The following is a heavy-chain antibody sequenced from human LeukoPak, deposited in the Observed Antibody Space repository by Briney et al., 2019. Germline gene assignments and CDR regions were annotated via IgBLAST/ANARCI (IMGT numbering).Heavy chain of an antibody. D-gene: IGHD1-26*01. CDR1: GGSFSGYY. Sequence: KPSETLSLTCAVYGGSFSGYYWSWIRQPPGKGLEWIGEINHSGSTNYNPSLKSRVTISVDTSKNQFSLKLSSVTAADTAVYYCARDSGSYSPTYYYYYGMDVWGQGTTVTVSS. CDR3: ARDSGSYSPTYYYYYGMDV. V-gene: IGHV4-34*01. J-gene: IGHJ6*02. CDR2: INHSGST.